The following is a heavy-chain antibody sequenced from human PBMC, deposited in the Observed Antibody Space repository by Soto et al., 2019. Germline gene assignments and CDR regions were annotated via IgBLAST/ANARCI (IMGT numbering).Heavy chain of an antibody. V-gene: IGHV4-4*07. CDR3: ARDEQKRIAVAAYNWFDP. CDR1: GGSISSYY. CDR2: IYTSGST. J-gene: IGHJ5*02. D-gene: IGHD6-19*01. Sequence: PSETLSLTCTVSGGSISSYYWSWIRQPAGKGLEWIGRIYTSGSTNYNPSLKSRVTMSVDTSKNQFSLKLSSVTAADTAVYYCARDEQKRIAVAAYNWFDPWGQGTLVTVSS.